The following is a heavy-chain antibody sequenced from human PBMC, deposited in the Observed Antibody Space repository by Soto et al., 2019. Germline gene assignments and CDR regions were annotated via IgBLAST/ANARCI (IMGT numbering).Heavy chain of an antibody. CDR1: GYIFTRYN. J-gene: IGHJ4*02. CDR3: AAVPYYYDSSAYYFDY. D-gene: IGHD3-22*01. CDR2: IVVGSGNT. Sequence: EASVKVSCKTPGYIFTRYNIHWVRQARGQRLEWIGWIVVGSGNTNYAQKFQERVTITRDMSTSTAYMQLSSLRSEDTAVYYCAAVPYYYDSSAYYFDYWGQGTLVTVSS. V-gene: IGHV1-58*02.